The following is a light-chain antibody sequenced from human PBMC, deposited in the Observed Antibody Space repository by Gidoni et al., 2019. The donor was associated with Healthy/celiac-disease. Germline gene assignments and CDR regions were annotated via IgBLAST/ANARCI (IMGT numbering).Light chain of an antibody. J-gene: IGKJ1*01. CDR1: QSISSW. V-gene: IGKV1-5*03. Sequence: DMQMTQSPSTLSASVGDRVTITCLASQSISSWLAWYQQKPGKAPKLLIYNASSLASGVPSRFSGSGSGTEFTLTISSLQPDDFATYYCQQYNSYPWTFGQGTKVEIK. CDR3: QQYNSYPWT. CDR2: NAS.